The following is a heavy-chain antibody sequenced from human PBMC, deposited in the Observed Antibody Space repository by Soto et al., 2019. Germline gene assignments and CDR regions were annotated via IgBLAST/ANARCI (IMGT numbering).Heavy chain of an antibody. CDR1: GDSXSSNSAA. V-gene: IGHV6-1*01. CDR2: TYYRSKWYN. CDR3: AYSSSWYKNWYFDL. D-gene: IGHD6-13*01. J-gene: IGHJ2*01. Sequence: SQTLSLTCAISGDSXSSNSAAWNWIRQSPSRGLEWLGRTYYRSKWYNDYAVSVKGRITINPDTSKNQFSLQLNSVTPEDTAVYYCAYSSSWYKNWYFDLWGRGTLVTVSS.